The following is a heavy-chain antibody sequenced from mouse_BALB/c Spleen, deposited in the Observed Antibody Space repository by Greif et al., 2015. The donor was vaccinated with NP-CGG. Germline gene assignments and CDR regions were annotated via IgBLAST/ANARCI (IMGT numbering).Heavy chain of an antibody. D-gene: IGHD1-1*01. V-gene: IGHV5-17*02. J-gene: IGHJ4*01. CDR3: ARVVAYYYAMDY. CDR2: ISSGSSTI. CDR1: GFTFSSFG. Sequence: EVKVVESGGGLVQPGGSRKLSCAASGFTFSSFGMHWVRQAPEKGLEWVAYISSGSSTIYYADTVKGRFTISRDNPKNTLFLQMTSPRSEDTAMYYCARVVAYYYAMDYWGQGTSVTVSS.